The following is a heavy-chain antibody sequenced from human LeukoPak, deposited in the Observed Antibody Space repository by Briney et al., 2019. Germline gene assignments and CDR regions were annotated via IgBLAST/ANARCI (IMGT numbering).Heavy chain of an antibody. Sequence: SETLSLTCTVSGYSISSGYYWGWIRQPPGKGLEWIGSIYHSGSTYYNPSLKSRVTISVDTSKNQFSLKLSSVAAADTAVYYCAREGTIFGVVIIAFDYWGQGTLVTVSS. CDR2: IYHSGST. J-gene: IGHJ4*02. D-gene: IGHD3-3*01. V-gene: IGHV4-38-2*02. CDR1: GYSISSGYY. CDR3: AREGTIFGVVIIAFDY.